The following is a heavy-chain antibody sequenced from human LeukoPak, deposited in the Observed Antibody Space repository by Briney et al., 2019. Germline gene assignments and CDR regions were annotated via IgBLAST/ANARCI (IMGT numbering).Heavy chain of an antibody. D-gene: IGHD3-22*01. V-gene: IGHV4-4*07. CDR2: IYGSGIT. J-gene: IGHJ6*03. CDR1: GGSIISNY. CDR3: ARLKFYDSTGYSPGYYMDV. Sequence: SETLSLTCTVSGGSIISNYWSWIRQYAGTGLEWIGRIYGSGITDYNPSLKSRVNMSLDTSRKQFSLRLTSVTAADTVVYYCARLKFYDSTGYSPGYYMDVWGKGTTVSVFS.